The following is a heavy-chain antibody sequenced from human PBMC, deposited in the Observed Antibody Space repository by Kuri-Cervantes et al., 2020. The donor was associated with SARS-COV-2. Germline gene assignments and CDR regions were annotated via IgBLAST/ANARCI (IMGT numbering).Heavy chain of an antibody. CDR1: GFTFSSYA. V-gene: IGHV3-30-3*01. CDR3: ARDLRLGKSLDY. Sequence: GESLKISCAASGFTFSSYAMHWVRQAPGKGLEWVAVISYDGSKKYYADSVKGRFTISRDNSKNTLYLQMSSLRAEDTAVYYCARDLRLGKSLDYWGQGTLVTVSS. CDR2: ISYDGSKK. D-gene: IGHD7-27*01. J-gene: IGHJ4*02.